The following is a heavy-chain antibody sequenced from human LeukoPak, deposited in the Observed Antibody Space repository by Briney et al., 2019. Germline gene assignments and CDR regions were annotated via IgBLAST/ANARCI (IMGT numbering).Heavy chain of an antibody. CDR2: ISGSGGST. Sequence: AGGSLRLSCAASGFTFSSCDMTWVRQAPGKGLEWVSAISGSGGSTYYADCVKGRIYISRDNPNKTMYLQMNSLRAEDTAVYYCAKDLGISGPAVAYAFDIWGQGTMVTVAS. CDR1: GFTFSSCD. CDR3: AKDLGISGPAVAYAFDI. D-gene: IGHD6-19*01. V-gene: IGHV3-23*01. J-gene: IGHJ3*02.